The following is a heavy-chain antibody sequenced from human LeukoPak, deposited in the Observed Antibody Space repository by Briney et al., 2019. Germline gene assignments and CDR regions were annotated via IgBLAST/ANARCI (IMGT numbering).Heavy chain of an antibody. D-gene: IGHD2-15*01. Sequence: GGSLRLSCAASGFTLSSYWMHWVRHAPGKGLVWVSRINMDGSSTIYADSVKGRFTISRDNAKNTLYLQINSLRAEDTAVYYCARPYCSGGRCYYYDGMDVWGQGTTVTVSS. J-gene: IGHJ6*02. CDR3: ARPYCSGGRCYYYDGMDV. CDR2: INMDGSST. CDR1: GFTLSSYW. V-gene: IGHV3-74*01.